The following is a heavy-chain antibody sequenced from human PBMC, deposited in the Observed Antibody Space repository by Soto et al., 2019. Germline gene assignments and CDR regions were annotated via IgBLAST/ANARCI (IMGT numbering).Heavy chain of an antibody. Sequence: QTGGSLRLSCAASGFTFSSYWMSWVRQAPGKGLEWVANIKQDGSEKYYVDSVKGRFTISRDNAKNSLYLQMNSLRAEDTAVYYCARVAIRFLEWLPATDGCFALSGQGTLVPVSS. J-gene: IGHJ5*02. CDR2: IKQDGSEK. CDR1: GFTFSSYW. CDR3: ARVAIRFLEWLPATDGCFAL. D-gene: IGHD3-3*01. V-gene: IGHV3-7*01.